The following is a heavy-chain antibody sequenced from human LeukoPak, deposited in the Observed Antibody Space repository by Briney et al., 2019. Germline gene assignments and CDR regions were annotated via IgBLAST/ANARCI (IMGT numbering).Heavy chain of an antibody. V-gene: IGHV4-30-4*01. D-gene: IGHD3-22*01. CDR3: ARAPYYYDSSGYLTHAFDI. CDR1: GGSISSGDYY. J-gene: IGHJ3*02. CDR2: IYYSGST. Sequence: SETLSLTSTVSGGSISSGDYYWSWIRQPPGKGLEWIGYIYYSGSTYYNPSLKSRVTISVDTSKNQFSLKLSSVTAADTAVYYCARAPYYYDSSGYLTHAFDIWGQGTMVTVSS.